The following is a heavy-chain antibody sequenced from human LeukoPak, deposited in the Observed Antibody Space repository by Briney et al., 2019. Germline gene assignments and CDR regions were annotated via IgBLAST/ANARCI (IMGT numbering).Heavy chain of an antibody. V-gene: IGHV5-51*01. CDR2: IYPGDSDT. D-gene: IGHD6-13*01. J-gene: IGHJ3*02. CDR1: GYSFTHYW. Sequence: GESLKISCKGSGYSFTHYWIGWVRQMPGKGLEWMGIIYPGDSDTRYSPSFQGQVTISADKSISTAYLQWSSLKASDTAMYYCARPDVTIAAAGSFDIWGQGTMVTVSS. CDR3: ARPDVTIAAAGSFDI.